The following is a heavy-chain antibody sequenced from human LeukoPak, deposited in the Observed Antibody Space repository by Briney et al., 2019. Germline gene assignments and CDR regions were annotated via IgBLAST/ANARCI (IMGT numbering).Heavy chain of an antibody. D-gene: IGHD3-22*01. V-gene: IGHV3-23*01. J-gene: IGHJ4*02. CDR1: GFTFSSHA. CDR2: VSGSGSNT. Sequence: PGGSLRLSCAASGFTFSSHAMSWVRQAPGKGLEWVSAVSGSGSNTYYADSVKGRFTISRDNSKNTLYLQMNSLRAEDTAVYYCAKDLKTTMIVVVISFGDFDYWGQGTLVTVSS. CDR3: AKDLKTTMIVVVISFGDFDY.